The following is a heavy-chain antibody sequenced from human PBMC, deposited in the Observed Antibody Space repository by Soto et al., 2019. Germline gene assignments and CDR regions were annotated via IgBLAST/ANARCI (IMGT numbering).Heavy chain of an antibody. CDR2: IIPMFSSS. CDR3: AKDIGFQQHLFVFDL. Sequence: QVQLVQSGAEVKKPGSSVKVSCTASGGTFSDYAFSWVRQAPGQGLEWMGGIIPMFSSSSFAQKFQGRLTITADDSTSTAYMSRSSLGSADTAMYYCAKDIGFQQHLFVFDLWGPGTLVTVSS. V-gene: IGHV1-69*01. J-gene: IGHJ4*02. CDR1: GGTFSDYA. D-gene: IGHD3-10*02.